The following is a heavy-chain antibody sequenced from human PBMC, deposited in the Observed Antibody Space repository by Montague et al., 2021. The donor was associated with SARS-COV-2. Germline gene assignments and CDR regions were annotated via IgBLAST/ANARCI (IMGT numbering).Heavy chain of an antibody. Sequence: SETLSLTCAVYVGSFSGYYWSWIRQSPGKGLEWIGEINQTGSTKYNPSLKSRVTISVGTSKNQFSLKLSSVSAADTAVYYCARADYGGNRYWYFDLWGRGTLVTVSS. V-gene: IGHV4-34*01. D-gene: IGHD4-23*01. CDR3: ARADYGGNRYWYFDL. CDR2: INQTGST. CDR1: VGSFSGYY. J-gene: IGHJ2*01.